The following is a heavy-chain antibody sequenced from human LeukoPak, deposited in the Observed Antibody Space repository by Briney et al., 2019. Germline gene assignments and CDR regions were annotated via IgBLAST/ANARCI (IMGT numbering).Heavy chain of an antibody. Sequence: AGRSLRLSCAASGFTFSNYAMHWVRQAPGKGLEWVVVISYDGSNKYFADSVKGRFSISRDNSKNTLYLQMNSLRTEDTAVYFCAKDRNSGSYFVGDFDNWGQGTLVTVSS. CDR2: ISYDGSNK. D-gene: IGHD1-26*01. CDR3: AKDRNSGSYFVGDFDN. CDR1: GFTFSNYA. J-gene: IGHJ4*02. V-gene: IGHV3-30*18.